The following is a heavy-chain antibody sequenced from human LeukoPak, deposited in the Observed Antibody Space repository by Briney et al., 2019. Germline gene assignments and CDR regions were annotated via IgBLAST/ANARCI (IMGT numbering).Heavy chain of an antibody. Sequence: KEPGPTLVXPTQTLTLTCTFSGFSLSTSGVGVGWIRQPPGKALEWLALIYWDDDKRYSTSLKSRLTITKDTSKNQVVLTMTNMDPVDTATYYCAQAKLYDYYDSSGPAEYFQHWGQGTLVTVSS. CDR3: AQAKLYDYYDSSGPAEYFQH. V-gene: IGHV2-5*02. CDR1: GFSLSTSGVG. J-gene: IGHJ1*01. D-gene: IGHD3-22*01. CDR2: IYWDDDK.